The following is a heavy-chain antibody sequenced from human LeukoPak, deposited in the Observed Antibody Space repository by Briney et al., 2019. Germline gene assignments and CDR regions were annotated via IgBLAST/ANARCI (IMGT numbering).Heavy chain of an antibody. CDR3: ARRLTQYDCFDP. J-gene: IGHJ5*02. Sequence: SQTLSLTCAISGDSVSSNSVTWNWIRQSPSRGLEWLGRTYYRSTWYNDYAVSVRGQITVNPDTSKNQFSLHLNSVTPKDTAVYYCARRLTQYDCFDPWGQGILVTVSS. CDR2: TYYRSTWYN. V-gene: IGHV6-1*01. D-gene: IGHD2-2*01. CDR1: GDSVSSNSVT.